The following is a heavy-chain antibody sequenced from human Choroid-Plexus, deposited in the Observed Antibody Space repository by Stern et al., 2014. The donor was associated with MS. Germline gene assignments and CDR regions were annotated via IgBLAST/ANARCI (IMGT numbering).Heavy chain of an antibody. V-gene: IGHV1-2*02. Sequence: QVQLMQSGAEVKKPGASVKVSCKTSGYIFTGYYIHWVRQAPGQGLEWMAWINPNTGGKKYAQKFQGRFTMSRDTSISTAYVKLSSLTSDDTAVYYCARDQRGITIFGVVTDYYYLGMDVWGQGTTVTVSS. J-gene: IGHJ6*02. CDR1: GYIFTGYY. D-gene: IGHD3-3*01. CDR2: INPNTGGK. CDR3: ARDQRGITIFGVVTDYYYLGMDV.